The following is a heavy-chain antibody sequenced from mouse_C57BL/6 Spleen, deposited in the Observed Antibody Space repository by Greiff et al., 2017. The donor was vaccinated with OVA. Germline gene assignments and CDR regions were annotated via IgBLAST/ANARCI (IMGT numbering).Heavy chain of an antibody. CDR3: ARTFPYDGRSDERYFDV. V-gene: IGHV1-50*01. D-gene: IGHD1-1*01. CDR1: GYTFTSYW. Sequence: HLQQPGAELVKPGASVKLSCKASGYTFTSYWMQWVKQRPGQGLEWIGEIDPSDRYTNYNQKFKGKATLTVDTSSSTAYMQLSSLTSEDSAVYYCARTFPYDGRSDERYFDVWGTGTTVTVSS. J-gene: IGHJ1*03. CDR2: IDPSDRYT.